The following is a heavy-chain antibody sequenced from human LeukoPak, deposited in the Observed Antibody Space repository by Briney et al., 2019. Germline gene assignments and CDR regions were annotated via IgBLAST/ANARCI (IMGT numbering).Heavy chain of an antibody. D-gene: IGHD3-10*02. V-gene: IGHV4-59*08. CDR2: IYDSGST. CDR1: GGSISGYY. CDR3: ARHTNYVAGATRHFDN. Sequence: PSETLSLTCTVSGGSISGYYWSWIRQPPGKGLEWIGYIYDSGSTNYNPSLKSRVTISVDTSKNQFSLKVSSVTAADTAVYYCARHTNYVAGATRHFDNWGQGTLVTVSS. J-gene: IGHJ4*02.